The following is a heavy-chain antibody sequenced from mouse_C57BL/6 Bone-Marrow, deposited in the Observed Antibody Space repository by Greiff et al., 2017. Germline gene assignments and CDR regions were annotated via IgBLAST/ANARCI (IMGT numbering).Heavy chain of an antibody. D-gene: IGHD1-1*01. CDR1: GYSFTSYY. J-gene: IGHJ1*03. V-gene: IGHV1-66*01. CDR2: IYPGSGNT. CDR3: AREPPVFITTVDWYFDV. Sequence: QVQLQQSGPELVKPGASVKISCKASGYSFTSYYIHWVKQRPGQGLEWIGWIYPGSGNTKYNEKFKGKATLTADTSSSTAYMQLSSLTSDDSAVYYCAREPPVFITTVDWYFDVWGTGTTVTVSS.